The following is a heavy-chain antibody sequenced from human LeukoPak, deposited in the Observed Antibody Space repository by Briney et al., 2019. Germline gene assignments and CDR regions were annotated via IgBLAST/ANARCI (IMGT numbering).Heavy chain of an antibody. CDR1: GGSISGHY. D-gene: IGHD5-12*01. Sequence: PSETLSLTCTVSGGSISGHYWTWIRQPPGKELEWIGYIYYSGSTNYNPSLKSRLTISVDTSKNQFSLKLTSVTAADTALYYCARGYRAFDFWGPGTRVTVST. J-gene: IGHJ4*02. V-gene: IGHV4-59*11. CDR3: ARGYRAFDF. CDR2: IYYSGST.